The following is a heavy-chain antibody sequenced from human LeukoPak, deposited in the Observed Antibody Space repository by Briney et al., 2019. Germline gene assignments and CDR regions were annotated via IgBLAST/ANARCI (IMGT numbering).Heavy chain of an antibody. CDR1: GYTFTSYD. Sequence: GASVKVSCKASGYTFTSYDVNWVRQAPGQGLEWMGWMNPNSGNIGYAQQFQGRVTMTRNTSISTAYMELSSLRSDDTAIYYCARGGPSGSTWYVNYWGQGTLVTVSS. J-gene: IGHJ4*02. D-gene: IGHD6-13*01. V-gene: IGHV1-8*01. CDR3: ARGGPSGSTWYVNY. CDR2: MNPNSGNI.